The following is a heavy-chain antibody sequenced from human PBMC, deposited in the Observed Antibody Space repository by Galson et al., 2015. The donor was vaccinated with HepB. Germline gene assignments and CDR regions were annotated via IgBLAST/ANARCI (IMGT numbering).Heavy chain of an antibody. J-gene: IGHJ4*02. V-gene: IGHV3-33*01. CDR3: AREGLTAMTLFDY. CDR1: GFTFSSHG. CDR2: IWHDGGNK. D-gene: IGHD4-17*01. Sequence: SLRLSCAASGFTFSSHGMHWVRQAPGKGLEWVAVIWHDGGNKYYADSMKGRFTISRDNSKNTLYLQMSSLRAEGTAVYYCAREGLTAMTLFDYWGQGTLVTVSS.